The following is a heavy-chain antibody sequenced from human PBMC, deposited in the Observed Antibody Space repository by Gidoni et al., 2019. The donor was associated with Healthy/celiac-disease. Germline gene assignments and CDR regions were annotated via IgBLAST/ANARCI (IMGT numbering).Heavy chain of an antibody. Sequence: QVQLQESGPGLVKPSETLSLTCTVSGYSISSGYYWGWIRQPPGKGLEWIGSIYHSGSTYYNPSLKSRVTISVDTSKNKFSLKLSSVTAADTAVYYCASVSYGDYLFDYWGQGTLVTVSS. J-gene: IGHJ4*02. CDR3: ASVSYGDYLFDY. D-gene: IGHD4-17*01. CDR1: GYSISSGYY. CDR2: IYHSGST. V-gene: IGHV4-38-2*02.